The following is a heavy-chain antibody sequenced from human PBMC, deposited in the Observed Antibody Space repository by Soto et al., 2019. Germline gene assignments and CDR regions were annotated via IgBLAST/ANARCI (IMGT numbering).Heavy chain of an antibody. J-gene: IGHJ4*02. D-gene: IGHD5-18*01. V-gene: IGHV1-69*01. CDR3: ARNDPKNRIQYRWTSRWPSDFDY. Sequence: QVQLVQSGAEVKKPGSSVKVSCKASGGTFSSYAISWVRQAPGQGLEWMGGIIPIFGTANYAQKFQGRVTITADESTSQAYMELSSLRSEDTAVYYCARNDPKNRIQYRWTSRWPSDFDYWGQGTLVTVSS. CDR2: IIPIFGTA. CDR1: GGTFSSYA.